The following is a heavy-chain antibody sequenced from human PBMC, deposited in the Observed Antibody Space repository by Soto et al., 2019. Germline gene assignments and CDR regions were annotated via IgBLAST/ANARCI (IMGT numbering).Heavy chain of an antibody. J-gene: IGHJ4*02. CDR1: GGSISNHY. D-gene: IGHD6-13*01. Sequence: SETLSLTCTVSGGSISNHYWSWIRQPPGKGLEWIGYIYDSGSTNYNPSLKSRVTISIDTSKNQFSLKLNSVTPADTAVYYCGRMYSSSPLSPKYYFDYWGQGTLVTVSS. CDR3: GRMYSSSPLSPKYYFDY. V-gene: IGHV4-59*08. CDR2: IYDSGST.